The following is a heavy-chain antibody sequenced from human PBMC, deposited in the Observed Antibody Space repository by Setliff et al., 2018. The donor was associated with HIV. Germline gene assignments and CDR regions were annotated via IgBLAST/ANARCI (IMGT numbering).Heavy chain of an antibody. V-gene: IGHV3-21*01. J-gene: IGHJ3*02. D-gene: IGHD4-4*01. CDR2: ISYSTGYI. CDR3: TRVVGGNLYPSAFDI. CDR1: GFTFSSYS. Sequence: PGGSLRLSCAASGFTFSSYSMNWVRPAPGKGLEWVSSISYSTGYIYYADSVKGRFTISRDNAKNTVYLQMNSLRAEDTAVYYCTRVVGGNLYPSAFDIWAQGTMVTVSS.